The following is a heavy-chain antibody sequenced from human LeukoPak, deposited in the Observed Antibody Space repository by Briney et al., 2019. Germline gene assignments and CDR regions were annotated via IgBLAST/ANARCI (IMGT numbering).Heavy chain of an antibody. CDR1: GFTFSTYA. CDR3: ARGPSGYHNT. CDR2: ISTSSIYI. J-gene: IGHJ4*02. D-gene: IGHD5-12*01. Sequence: GGSLRLSCAASGFTFSTYAMNWVRQAPGKGLEWVSSISTSSIYIYYADSVKGRFAISRDNSKNTLYLQMNSLRAEDTAVYYCARGPSGYHNTGGQGTLVTVSS. V-gene: IGHV3-21*01.